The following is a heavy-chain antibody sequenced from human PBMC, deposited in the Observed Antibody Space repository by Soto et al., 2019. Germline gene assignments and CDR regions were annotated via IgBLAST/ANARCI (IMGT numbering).Heavy chain of an antibody. D-gene: IGHD6-19*01. J-gene: IGHJ4*02. CDR2: IYYSGST. V-gene: IGHV4-39*01. CDR1: GGSISSSSYY. CDR3: AREGVAGLVFDY. Sequence: PSETLSLTCTVSGGSISSSSYYWGWIRQPPGKGLEWIGSIYYSGSTYYNPSLKSRVTISVDTSKNQFSLKLSSVTAADTAVYYCAREGVAGLVFDYWGQGTLVTVSS.